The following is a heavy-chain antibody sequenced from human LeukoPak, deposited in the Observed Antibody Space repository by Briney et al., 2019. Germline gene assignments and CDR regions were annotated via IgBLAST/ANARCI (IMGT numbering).Heavy chain of an antibody. CDR1: GGSISSYY. CDR3: ARGAEYSSGWYVPLDYYGMDV. D-gene: IGHD6-19*01. J-gene: IGHJ6*02. V-gene: IGHV4-4*07. CDR2: IYIGGST. Sequence: SETLSFTCTVSGGSISSYYWSWIRQPAGKGLEWIGRIYIGGSTNYNPSLKSRVTMSVDTSKPQFSLKLSSVTAADTAVYYCARGAEYSSGWYVPLDYYGMDVWGQGTTVTVSS.